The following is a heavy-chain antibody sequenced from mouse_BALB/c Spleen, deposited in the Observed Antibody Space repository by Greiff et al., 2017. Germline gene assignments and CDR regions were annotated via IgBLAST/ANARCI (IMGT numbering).Heavy chain of an antibody. Sequence: VQLQQSGPELVKPGASVKMSCKASGYTFTDYYMKWVKQSPGKSLEWIGDINPNNGDTFYNRKFKGKATLTVDKSSSTAYMQLNSLTSEDPAVYCCARGANYEGVGYWGQGTTLTVSS. CDR1: GYTFTDYY. CDR2: INPNNGDT. J-gene: IGHJ2*01. V-gene: IGHV1-18*01. CDR3: ARGANYEGVGY. D-gene: IGHD2-1*01.